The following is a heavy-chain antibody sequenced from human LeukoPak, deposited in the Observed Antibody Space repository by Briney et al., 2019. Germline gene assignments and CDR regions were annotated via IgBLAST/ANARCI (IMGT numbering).Heavy chain of an antibody. Sequence: GGSLRLSCAASGFTFSDYYMSWIRQAPGKGLEWVSYISSSGSTIYYADSVKGRFTISRDNSKNTLYLQMNSLRAEDTAVYYCARPLGLSGSYPDFYFDYWGQGTLVTVSS. CDR1: GFTFSDYY. V-gene: IGHV3-11*04. CDR3: ARPLGLSGSYPDFYFDY. D-gene: IGHD1-26*01. J-gene: IGHJ4*02. CDR2: ISSSGSTI.